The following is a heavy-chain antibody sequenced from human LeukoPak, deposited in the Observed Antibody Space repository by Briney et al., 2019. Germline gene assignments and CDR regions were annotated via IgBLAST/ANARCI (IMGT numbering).Heavy chain of an antibody. CDR2: ISAYNGNT. D-gene: IGHD1-7*01. CDR1: GYTFTSYG. J-gene: IGHJ4*02. Sequence: LRASVKVSCKASGYTFTSYGISWVRQAPGQGLEWMGWISAYNGNTNYAQKLQGRVTMTTDTSTSTAYMELRSLRSDDTAVYYCARVEGLTGTTRDFDYWGQGTLVTVSS. CDR3: ARVEGLTGTTRDFDY. V-gene: IGHV1-18*01.